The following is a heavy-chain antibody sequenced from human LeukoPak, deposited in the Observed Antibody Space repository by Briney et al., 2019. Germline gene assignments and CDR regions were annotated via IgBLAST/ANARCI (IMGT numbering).Heavy chain of an antibody. CDR1: GFIFSSYG. V-gene: IGHV3-30*18. J-gene: IGHJ6*02. D-gene: IGHD2-15*01. Sequence: GGSLRLSCAASGFIFSSYGMYWVRQAPGKGLEWVAVISYDGRNKYYADSVKGRFTISRDNSKNTLYLQMNSLRAEDTAVYYCAKAVGPGYCSGGSCYEYGMDVWGQGTTVTVSS. CDR2: ISYDGRNK. CDR3: AKAVGPGYCSGGSCYEYGMDV.